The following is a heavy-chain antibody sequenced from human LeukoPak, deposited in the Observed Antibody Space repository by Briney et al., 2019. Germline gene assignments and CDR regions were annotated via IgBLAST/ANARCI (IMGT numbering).Heavy chain of an antibody. CDR2: INHSGST. J-gene: IGHJ3*02. CDR3: ARAHETGSLLVLGAFDI. V-gene: IGHV4-34*01. CDR1: GGSFSGYY. D-gene: IGHD2-15*01. Sequence: SETLSLTCAVYGGSFSGYYWSWIRQPPGKGLEWIGEINHSGSTNYNPSLKSRVTISVDTSKNQFSLKLSSVTAADTAVYYCARAHETGSLLVLGAFDIWGQGTMVTVSS.